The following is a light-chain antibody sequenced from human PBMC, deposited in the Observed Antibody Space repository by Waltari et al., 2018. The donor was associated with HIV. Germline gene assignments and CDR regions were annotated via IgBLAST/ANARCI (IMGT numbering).Light chain of an antibody. V-gene: IGLV1-51*02. CDR1: ISNVGANT. J-gene: IGLJ1*01. CDR3: GTWDSSLSAYV. Sequence: QSVMTQPPSVSAAPGQKVTISCSGGISNVGANTVSWYQQVPGEAPKLLMYENNKRPSGIPDRFSGSKSGTSATLDITGLQTGDEADYYCGTWDSSLSAYVFGTGTKVPVL. CDR2: ENN.